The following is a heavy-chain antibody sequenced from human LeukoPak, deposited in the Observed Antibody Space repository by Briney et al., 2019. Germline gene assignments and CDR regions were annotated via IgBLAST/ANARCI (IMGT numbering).Heavy chain of an antibody. CDR3: ARDAVDTADAV. J-gene: IGHJ6*02. D-gene: IGHD5-18*01. V-gene: IGHV3-74*01. CDR1: GFTFTTYW. Sequence: GGSLRLSCAASGFTFTTYWMHWVRQAPGKGLVWVSRINSDGSITSYADSVKGRFTISRDNAKNTLYLQMNSLRAEDTAVYYCARDAVDTADAVWGQGTTVTVSS. CDR2: INSDGSIT.